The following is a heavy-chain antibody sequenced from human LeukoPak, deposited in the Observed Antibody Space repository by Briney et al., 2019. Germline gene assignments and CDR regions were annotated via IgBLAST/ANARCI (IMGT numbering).Heavy chain of an antibody. D-gene: IGHD2-15*01. Sequence: GGSLRLSCAASGFTFSRFGMHWGRETPGKGRGWGAVISYDGSNQYYADSVKGRFTISRDNSKNAVYLHMNSLSPEDTTIYYCAKDASGAWVPFYFDDWGQGTLVTVSS. J-gene: IGHJ4*02. CDR2: ISYDGSNQ. CDR3: AKDASGAWVPFYFDD. V-gene: IGHV3-30*18. CDR1: GFTFSRFG.